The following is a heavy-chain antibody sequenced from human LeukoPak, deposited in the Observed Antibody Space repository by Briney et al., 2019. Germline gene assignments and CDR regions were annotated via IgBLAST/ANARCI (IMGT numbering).Heavy chain of an antibody. CDR1: GGSISSESY. V-gene: IGHV4-39*02. J-gene: IGHJ4*02. Sequence: ETLSLTCAVSGGSISSESYWGWIRPPPGKGLEWIGNIYYSGRTYYNPSLKSRVNISGEKYKNKFSLKLSSVTAADTAVYYCARDTHLDYWGQGTLVTVSA. D-gene: IGHD2-15*01. CDR3: ARDTHLDY. CDR2: IYYSGRT.